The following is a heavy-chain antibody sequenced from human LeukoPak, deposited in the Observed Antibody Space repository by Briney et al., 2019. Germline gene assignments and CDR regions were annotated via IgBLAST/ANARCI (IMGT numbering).Heavy chain of an antibody. CDR3: AKWGDFDVLTGYYVPDF. Sequence: GGPLRLSCAASGFTFSNYAMSWVRQAPGKGLEWVSAITGSDGNTYYADSVKGRFTISRDNSKNTLYLQMNSLRDEDTAVYYCAKWGDFDVLTGYYVPDFWGQGTLVTVSS. V-gene: IGHV3-23*01. CDR1: GFTFSNYA. CDR2: ITGSDGNT. J-gene: IGHJ4*02. D-gene: IGHD3-9*01.